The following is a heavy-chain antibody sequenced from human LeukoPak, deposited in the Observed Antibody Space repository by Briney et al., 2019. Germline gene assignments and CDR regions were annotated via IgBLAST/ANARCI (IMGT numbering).Heavy chain of an antibody. CDR1: GFTFSSYW. Sequence: PGGSLRLSCAASGFTFSSYWMSWVRQAPGKGLEWVANIKQDGSDKYYVDSVKGRLAISRDNAKTSLYLKMNSLRAQDTAVYYCARDLEPGLEMATIRGDWGQGTLVTVSS. CDR2: IKQDGSDK. V-gene: IGHV3-7*01. J-gene: IGHJ4*02. D-gene: IGHD5-24*01. CDR3: ARDLEPGLEMATIRGD.